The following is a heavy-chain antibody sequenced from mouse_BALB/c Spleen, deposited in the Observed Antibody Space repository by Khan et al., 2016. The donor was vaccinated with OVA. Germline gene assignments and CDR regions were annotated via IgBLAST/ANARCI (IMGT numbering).Heavy chain of an antibody. V-gene: IGHV2-3*01. CDR1: GFSLTSYG. Sequence: QVQLQQSGPGLVAPSQSLSIICTVSGFSLTSYGVSWVRQPPGKGLEWLGVIWGDGNTNFHSALRSRLSISKDNSKSQVFLKLNSLQTDDTATYYCAKDRGYYAVDYWGQGTSVTVSS. CDR2: IWGDGNT. CDR3: AKDRGYYAVDY. J-gene: IGHJ4*01.